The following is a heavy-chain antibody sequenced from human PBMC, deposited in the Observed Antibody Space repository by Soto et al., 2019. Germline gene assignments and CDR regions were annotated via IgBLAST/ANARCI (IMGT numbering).Heavy chain of an antibody. D-gene: IGHD6-6*01. V-gene: IGHV4-31*03. CDR2: IYYSGGT. J-gene: IGHJ4*02. Sequence: QVQLQESGPGLVKPSQTLSLTCTVSGGSISSGGYYWSWIRQHPGKGLEWVGYIYYSGGTYYNPSLKSRVNISVDTSKNQFHLKLSSVTAADTAVYYCARGRYSSSAQFHSWGQGTLVTVSS. CDR1: GGSISSGGYY. CDR3: ARGRYSSSAQFHS.